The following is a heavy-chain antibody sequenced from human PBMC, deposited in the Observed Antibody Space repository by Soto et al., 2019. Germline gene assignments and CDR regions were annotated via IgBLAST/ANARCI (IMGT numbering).Heavy chain of an antibody. CDR1: GDSVSSNSAA. V-gene: IGHV6-1*01. D-gene: IGHD5-12*01. Sequence: QVQLQQSGPGLVTPSQTLSLTCSISGDSVSSNSAAWNWIRQSPSRGLEWLGRTYYRSKWYHDYAPSLRSRMTINPDTSKNQFSLQLNSVTPEDTAVYYCARDRVDLVGPIYNPEAFDIWGQGTVVNVSS. J-gene: IGHJ3*02. CDR3: ARDRVDLVGPIYNPEAFDI. CDR2: TYYRSKWYH.